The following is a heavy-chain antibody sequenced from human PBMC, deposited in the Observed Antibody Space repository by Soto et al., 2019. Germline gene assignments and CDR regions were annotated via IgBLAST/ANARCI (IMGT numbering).Heavy chain of an antibody. CDR2: INTDGSIT. Sequence: VGSLRLSCAASGLIFSNYKMHWVRQAPGKGLVWVSRINTDGSITDYADSVKGRFTVSRDNPKNTLYLQMNSLRAEDTAVYYCARDTDGLHYWGQGTLVTVSS. CDR3: ARDTDGLHY. V-gene: IGHV3-74*01. CDR1: GLIFSNYK. J-gene: IGHJ4*02.